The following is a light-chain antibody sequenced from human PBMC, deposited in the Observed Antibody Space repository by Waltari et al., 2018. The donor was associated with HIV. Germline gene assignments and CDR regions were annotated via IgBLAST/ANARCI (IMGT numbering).Light chain of an antibody. V-gene: IGLV1-44*01. CDR2: GHN. Sequence: QSVMSHPPSASGTPGQTLTISCSGTLSNLGPNTVNWYQQIPGTAPRLLIYGHNQRPSGVPDRFSGSRSGTSASLTIGGLQSEDEADYYCSAWDDSLRATVFGTGTRVTVL. CDR3: SAWDDSLRATV. CDR1: LSNLGPNT. J-gene: IGLJ1*01.